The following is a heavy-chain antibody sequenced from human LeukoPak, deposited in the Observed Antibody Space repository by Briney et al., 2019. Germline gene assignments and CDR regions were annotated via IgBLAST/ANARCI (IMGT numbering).Heavy chain of an antibody. Sequence: SETLSLTCTVSGGSISSSSYYWGWIRQPPGTGLEWIGSIYYSRGADYNPSLKSRVYISVDTSKSQFSLKLRSLTAADTAVYFCARGALDSSSWSRGAFDIWDQGTMITVSS. CDR3: ARGALDSSSWSRGAFDI. CDR1: GGSISSSSYY. D-gene: IGHD6-13*01. V-gene: IGHV4-39*07. J-gene: IGHJ3*02. CDR2: IYYSRGA.